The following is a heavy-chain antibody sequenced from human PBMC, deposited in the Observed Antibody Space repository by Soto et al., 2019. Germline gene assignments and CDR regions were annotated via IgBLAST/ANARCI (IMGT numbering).Heavy chain of an antibody. V-gene: IGHV3-9*01. CDR2: ISWNSGSI. J-gene: IGHJ3*02. CDR3: AKDISVLQFDAFDI. D-gene: IGHD1-1*01. Sequence: GGSLRLSCAASGFTFDDYAMHWVRQAPGKGLEWVSGISWNSGSIGYADSVKGRFTISRDNAKNSLYLQMNSLRAEDTALYYCAKDISVLQFDAFDIWGQGTMVNVS. CDR1: GFTFDDYA.